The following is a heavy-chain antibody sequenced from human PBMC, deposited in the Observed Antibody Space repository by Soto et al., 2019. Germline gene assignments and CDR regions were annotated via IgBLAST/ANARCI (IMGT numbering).Heavy chain of an antibody. CDR1: GYTFTSHW. J-gene: IGHJ4*02. CDR3: ARDPDAADTSDFDY. D-gene: IGHD6-25*01. CDR2: IYPGDSDT. V-gene: IGHV5-51*01. Sequence: PGESLKISCKGSGYTFTSHWIRWVRQMPGKGLEWMGIIYPGDSDTRYSPSFQGQVTISADKSITTAYLQWSSLKAADTAMYYCARDPDAADTSDFDYWGQGTLVTVSS.